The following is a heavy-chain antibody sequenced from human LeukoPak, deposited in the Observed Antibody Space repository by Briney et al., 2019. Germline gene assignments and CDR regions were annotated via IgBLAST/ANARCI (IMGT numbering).Heavy chain of an antibody. J-gene: IGHJ4*02. Sequence: SETLSLTCTVSGGSISSHYWSWIRQPPGKGLEWIGYIYTSGSTNYNPSLKNRVTISVDTSKNQFSLKLSSVTAADTAVYYCARHVARGTYFDYWGQGTLVTVSS. CDR3: ARHVARGTYFDY. V-gene: IGHV4-4*09. CDR1: GGSISSHY. CDR2: IYTSGST. D-gene: IGHD2-15*01.